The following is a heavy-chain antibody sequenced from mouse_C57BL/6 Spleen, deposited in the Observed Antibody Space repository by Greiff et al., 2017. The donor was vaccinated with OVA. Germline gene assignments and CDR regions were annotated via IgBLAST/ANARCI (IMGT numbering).Heavy chain of an antibody. Sequence: VQLKESGPGLAKPSQTLSLTCSVTGYSITSDYWNWIRKFPGNKLEYMGYISYSGSTYYNPSLKSRISITRDTSKNQYYLQLNSVTTEDTATYYCARSPHYYGSSWGYFDVWGTGTTVTVSS. CDR2: ISYSGST. J-gene: IGHJ1*03. D-gene: IGHD1-1*01. CDR3: ARSPHYYGSSWGYFDV. V-gene: IGHV3-8*01. CDR1: GYSITSDY.